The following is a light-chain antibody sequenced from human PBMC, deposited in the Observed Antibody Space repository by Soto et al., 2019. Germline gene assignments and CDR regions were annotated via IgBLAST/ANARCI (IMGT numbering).Light chain of an antibody. CDR1: QFVSSN. CDR3: QHFGGTTFT. CDR2: GAS. V-gene: IGKV3D-15*01. Sequence: EIVMTPSPVTLSVSPGERATLSCRASQFVSSNLAWYQQKPGQAPRLLIYGASTRATGIPARFSGSGSGTHFTLTISRLEPGDFAVYYCQHFGGTTFTFGQGTRLEIK. J-gene: IGKJ5*01.